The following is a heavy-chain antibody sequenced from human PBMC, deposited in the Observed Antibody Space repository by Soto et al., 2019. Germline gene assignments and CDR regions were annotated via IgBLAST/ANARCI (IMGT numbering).Heavy chain of an antibody. CDR2: INHSGST. V-gene: IGHV4-34*01. Sequence: SETLSLTCAVYGGSFSGYYWSWIRQPPGKGLEWIGEINHSGSTNYNPSLKSRVTISVDTSKNQFSLKLSSVTAADTAVYYCARSRLGRINPYFDYWGQGTLVTVSS. CDR3: ARSRLGRINPYFDY. D-gene: IGHD3-16*01. J-gene: IGHJ4*02. CDR1: GGSFSGYY.